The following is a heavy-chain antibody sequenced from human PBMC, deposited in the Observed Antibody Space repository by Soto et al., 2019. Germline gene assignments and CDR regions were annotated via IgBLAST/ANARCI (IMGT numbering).Heavy chain of an antibody. J-gene: IGHJ4*02. CDR2: ISSSSSTI. CDR3: ARDLAGYRGSYSGEGLFDY. D-gene: IGHD1-26*01. Sequence: EVQLVESGGGLVQPGGSLRLSCAASGFTFSSYSMNWVRQAPGKGLEWVSYISSSSSTIYYADSVKGRFTISRDNAKNSLYLQMNSLRDEDTAVYYCARDLAGYRGSYSGEGLFDYWGQGTLVTVSS. CDR1: GFTFSSYS. V-gene: IGHV3-48*02.